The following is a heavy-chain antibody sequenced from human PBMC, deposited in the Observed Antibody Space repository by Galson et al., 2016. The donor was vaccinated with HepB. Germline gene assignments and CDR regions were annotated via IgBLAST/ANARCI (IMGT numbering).Heavy chain of an antibody. Sequence: SVKVSCKASGYSFTVYHINWVRQAPGQGLEWMGRINANSGDTAYAQKFQGRITMTRDTSISTAYMELTRLTSDDTVVYYCARGGRYTIGAFDIWGQGTMVTVSS. D-gene: IGHD5-24*01. CDR3: ARGGRYTIGAFDI. V-gene: IGHV1-2*05. CDR2: INANSGDT. J-gene: IGHJ3*02. CDR1: GYSFTVYH.